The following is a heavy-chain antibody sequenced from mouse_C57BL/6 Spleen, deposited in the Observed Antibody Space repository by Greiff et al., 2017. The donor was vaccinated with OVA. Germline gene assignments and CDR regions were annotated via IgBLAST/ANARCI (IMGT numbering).Heavy chain of an antibody. CDR2: IHPNSGST. J-gene: IGHJ2*01. CDR3: ARSDSSGGTFDY. Sequence: QVQLQQPGAELVKPGASVKLSCKASGYTFTSYWMHWVKQRPGQGLEWIGMIHPNSGSTNYNEKFKSKATLTVDKSSSTAYMQLSSLTSEDSAVYYCARSDSSGGTFDYWGQGTTLTVSS. CDR1: GYTFTSYW. D-gene: IGHD3-2*02. V-gene: IGHV1-64*01.